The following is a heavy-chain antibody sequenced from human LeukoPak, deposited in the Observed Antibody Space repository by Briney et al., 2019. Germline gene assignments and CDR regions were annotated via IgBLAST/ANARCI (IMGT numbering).Heavy chain of an antibody. CDR1: GFTFSTYS. J-gene: IGHJ4*02. CDR2: IRSSSSTI. CDR3: AKDQWDY. D-gene: IGHD2-8*01. Sequence: GGSLRLSCAASGFTFSTYSMNWVRQAPGKGLEWVSYIRSSSSTIYYADSVKGRFTISRDNSKNTLYLQMNSLRAEDTAVYYCAKDQWDYWGQGTLVTVSS. V-gene: IGHV3-48*01.